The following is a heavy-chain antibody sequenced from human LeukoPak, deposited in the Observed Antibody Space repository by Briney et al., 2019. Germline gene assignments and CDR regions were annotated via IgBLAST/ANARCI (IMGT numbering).Heavy chain of an antibody. Sequence: SETLSLTCTVSGGSISSGGYYWSWIRQHPGKGLEWIGYIYYSGSTYYNPSLKSRVTISVDTSKNQFSLKLSSVTAADTAAYYCARSSRQNWFDPWGQGTLVTVSS. D-gene: IGHD6-13*01. J-gene: IGHJ5*02. CDR3: ARSSRQNWFDP. V-gene: IGHV4-31*03. CDR1: GGSISSGGYY. CDR2: IYYSGST.